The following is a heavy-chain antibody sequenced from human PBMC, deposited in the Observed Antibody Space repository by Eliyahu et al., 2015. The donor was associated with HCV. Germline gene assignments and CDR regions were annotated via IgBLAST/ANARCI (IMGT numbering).Heavy chain of an antibody. CDR2: IYSGGST. V-gene: IGHV3-66*02. D-gene: IGHD5-12*01. J-gene: IGHJ4*02. CDR3: ATFVATIGGGYFDS. Sequence: EVQLVESGGGLVQPGGSLRLSCAAPGFTFSSNYMSWVRQAPGKGLGWVSVIYSGGSTYYADSVKGRFTISRDNSKNTVFLQMNSLRAEDTAVYYCATFVATIGGGYFDSWGQGTLVTVSS. CDR1: GFTFSSNY.